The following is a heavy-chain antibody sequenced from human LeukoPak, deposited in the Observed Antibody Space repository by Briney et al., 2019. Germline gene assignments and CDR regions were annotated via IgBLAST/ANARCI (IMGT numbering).Heavy chain of an antibody. CDR2: ISGSGDST. D-gene: IGHD6-13*01. CDR3: ARGVAAAGISFDY. V-gene: IGHV3-23*01. CDR1: GFTFSSYA. Sequence: GGSLRLSCAASGFTFSSYAMSWVRQAPGKGLEWVSAISGSGDSTYYGDSVKGRFTISRDNSKNTLYLQMNSLRAEDTAVYYCARGVAAAGISFDYWGQGTLVTVSS. J-gene: IGHJ4*02.